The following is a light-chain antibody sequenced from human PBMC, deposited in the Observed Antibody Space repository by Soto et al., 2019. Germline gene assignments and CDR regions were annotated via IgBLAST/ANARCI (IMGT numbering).Light chain of an antibody. J-gene: IGKJ5*01. Sequence: ESVLTQSPGTLSLSPGERAALSCRASQSVSSSYLAWYQQKSGQAPRLLIYAASSRATGIPDRFSGSGSGTDFTLTISRLEPEDFAVYYCQQYGSSPPHTFGQGTRLEIK. V-gene: IGKV3-20*01. CDR3: QQYGSSPPHT. CDR1: QSVSSSY. CDR2: AAS.